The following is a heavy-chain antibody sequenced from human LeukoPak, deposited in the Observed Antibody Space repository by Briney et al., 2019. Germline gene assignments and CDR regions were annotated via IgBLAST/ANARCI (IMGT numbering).Heavy chain of an antibody. Sequence: GGTLRLSCVASGFTFSSYGMSWVRQVPGKGLEWVSEISGSGGSTYYADSVKGWFTISRDNSKNTLFLQMNSLRAEDTAVYYCAGSGSYSIDAFDIWGQGTMVTVSS. CDR1: GFTFSSYG. J-gene: IGHJ3*02. CDR2: ISGSGGST. D-gene: IGHD1-26*01. CDR3: AGSGSYSIDAFDI. V-gene: IGHV3-23*01.